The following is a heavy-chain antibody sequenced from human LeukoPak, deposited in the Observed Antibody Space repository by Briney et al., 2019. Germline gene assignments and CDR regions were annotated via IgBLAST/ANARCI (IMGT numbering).Heavy chain of an antibody. D-gene: IGHD2-8*01. Sequence: SVKVSCKASGGTFSSYAISWVRQAPGQGLEWMGGIIPIFGTANYAQKFQGRVTITADKSTSTAYMELSSLRSEDTAVYYCARTVLYYYYYYMDVWGKGTTVTVSS. CDR3: ARTVLYYYYYYMDV. V-gene: IGHV1-69*06. CDR1: GGTFSSYA. J-gene: IGHJ6*03. CDR2: IIPIFGTA.